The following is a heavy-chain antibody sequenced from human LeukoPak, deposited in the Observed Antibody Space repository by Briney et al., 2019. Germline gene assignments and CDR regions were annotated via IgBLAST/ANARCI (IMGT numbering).Heavy chain of an antibody. J-gene: IGHJ4*02. Sequence: SETLSLTCAVYVGCFSGDYWHWIRQPPWKGLEWIGEIYHSGSTNYNPSLKSRVTISVDKSKNQFSLKLSSVTAADTAVYYCARERPLGSSSWYVIDYWGQGTLVTVSS. CDR1: VGCFSGDY. D-gene: IGHD6-13*01. V-gene: IGHV4-34*01. CDR2: IYHSGST. CDR3: ARERPLGSSSWYVIDY.